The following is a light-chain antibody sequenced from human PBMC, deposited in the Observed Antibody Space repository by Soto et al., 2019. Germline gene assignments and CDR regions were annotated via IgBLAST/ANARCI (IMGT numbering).Light chain of an antibody. CDR1: QSVSRY. V-gene: IGKV3-15*01. J-gene: IGKJ1*01. CDR2: GAT. CDR3: QQYNNWPRT. Sequence: TQSPATLSLSTGERATLSCRASQSVSRYLAWYQQKPGQAPRLLIHGATTRATGIPARFSGSGSGTEFTLTISSLQSEDFAVYYCQQYNNWPRTFGQGTKVDIK.